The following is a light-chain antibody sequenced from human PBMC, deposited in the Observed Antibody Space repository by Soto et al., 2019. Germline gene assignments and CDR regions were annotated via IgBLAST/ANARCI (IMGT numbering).Light chain of an antibody. CDR2: AAS. CDR1: QNINTR. J-gene: IGKJ5*01. V-gene: IGKV1-39*01. CDR3: QQSYNHPVT. Sequence: DIQMTQSPSSLSASVGDRVSITCRASQNINTRLNWFYQKPGEAPKLLIYAASILHSGVPSRFSGSGSGTEFTLTINSLQPEDFATYYCQQSYNHPVTFGQGTRVAIK.